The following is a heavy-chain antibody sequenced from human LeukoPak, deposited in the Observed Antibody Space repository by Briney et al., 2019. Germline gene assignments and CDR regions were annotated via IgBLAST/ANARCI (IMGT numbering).Heavy chain of an antibody. D-gene: IGHD2-15*01. J-gene: IGHJ4*02. V-gene: IGHV3-21*01. CDR1: GFTFSSYS. Sequence: NAGGSLRLSCAASGFTFSSYSMNWVRQAPGKGLEWVSSISSSSSYIYYADSVKGRFTISRDNAKNSLYLQMNSLRAEDTAVYYCARESDGYCSGGSCSFDYWGQGTLVTVSS. CDR3: ARESDGYCSGGSCSFDY. CDR2: ISSSSSYI.